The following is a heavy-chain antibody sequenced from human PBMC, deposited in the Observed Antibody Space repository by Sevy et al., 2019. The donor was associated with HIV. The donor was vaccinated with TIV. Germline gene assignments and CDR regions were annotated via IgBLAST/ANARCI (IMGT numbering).Heavy chain of an antibody. CDR1: GFTFSSYS. CDR2: ISSSSTI. Sequence: GGSLRLSCAASGFTFSSYSMNWVRQAPGKGLEWVSYISSSSTIYYADSVKGRFTISRDNAKNSLYLQMNSLGDEDTAVYYCARDREEYYGSGSYYSPPLYYYGMDVWGQGTTVTVSS. J-gene: IGHJ6*02. D-gene: IGHD3-10*01. CDR3: ARDREEYYGSGSYYSPPLYYYGMDV. V-gene: IGHV3-48*02.